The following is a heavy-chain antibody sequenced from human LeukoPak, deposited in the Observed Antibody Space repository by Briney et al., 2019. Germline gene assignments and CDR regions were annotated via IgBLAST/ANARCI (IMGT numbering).Heavy chain of an antibody. CDR3: ARGMGATHFDY. V-gene: IGHV1-3*01. Sequence: GASVKVSCKASGYTFTSYAMHWVRQAPGQRLEWMGWINAGNGNTKYSQKFQGRVTIIRDTSASTAYMELSSLRSEDTAVYYCARGMGATHFDYWGQGTLVTVSS. D-gene: IGHD1-26*01. J-gene: IGHJ4*02. CDR2: INAGNGNT. CDR1: GYTFTSYA.